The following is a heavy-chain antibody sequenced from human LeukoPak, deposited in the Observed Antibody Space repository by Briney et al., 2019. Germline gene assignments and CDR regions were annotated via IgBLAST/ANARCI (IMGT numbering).Heavy chain of an antibody. CDR3: ARAPYSSSWYVGY. Sequence: GGSLRLSCAASGFTLSSYWMHWVRQAPGKGLVWVSRINSDGSSISYADSVKGRFTISRDDAKNTLYLQMSSLRAEDTAVYYCARAPYSSSWYVGYWGQGTLVTVSS. CDR2: INSDGSSI. V-gene: IGHV3-74*01. CDR1: GFTLSSYW. D-gene: IGHD6-13*01. J-gene: IGHJ4*02.